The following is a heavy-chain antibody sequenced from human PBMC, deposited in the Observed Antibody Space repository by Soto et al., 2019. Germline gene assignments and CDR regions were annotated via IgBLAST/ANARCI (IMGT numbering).Heavy chain of an antibody. CDR1: GGSFSGYY. V-gene: IGHV4-34*01. J-gene: IGHJ4*02. Sequence: SETLSLTCAVYGGSFSGYYWSWIRQPPGKGLEWIGEINHSGSTNYNPSLKSRVTISVDTSKNQFSLKLSSVTAADTAVYYCARGRGPDYWGQGTLVTVSS. CDR3: ARGRGPDY. D-gene: IGHD3-10*01. CDR2: INHSGST.